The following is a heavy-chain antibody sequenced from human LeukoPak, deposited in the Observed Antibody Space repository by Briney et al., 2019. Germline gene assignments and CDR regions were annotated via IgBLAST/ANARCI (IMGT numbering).Heavy chain of an antibody. Sequence: PGGSLRLSCAACGFTFSSYSMNWVRQAPGKGLGWVSSISSSSSYIFYADSVKGRFTISRHNAKNSLYLQMNSLRAEDTAVYYCARVGYYDSSGYHHAFDIWGQGTMVTVSS. CDR1: GFTFSSYS. CDR3: ARVGYYDSSGYHHAFDI. CDR2: ISSSSSYI. V-gene: IGHV3-21*01. D-gene: IGHD3-22*01. J-gene: IGHJ3*02.